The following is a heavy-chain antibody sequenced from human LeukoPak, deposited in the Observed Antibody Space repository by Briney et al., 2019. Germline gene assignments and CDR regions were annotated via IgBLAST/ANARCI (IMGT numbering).Heavy chain of an antibody. CDR3: AKSQWLQFDAFNI. D-gene: IGHD5-24*01. V-gene: IGHV3-7*02. Sequence: GGSLRLSCVASGFTSSSYWMGWVRQAPGKGLEWVANIKQDGSESYYVDSVKGRFTISRDIAKNSLFLQMNSLRVEDTAVYYCAKSQWLQFDAFNIWGQGTMVTVSS. CDR1: GFTSSSYW. CDR2: IKQDGSES. J-gene: IGHJ3*02.